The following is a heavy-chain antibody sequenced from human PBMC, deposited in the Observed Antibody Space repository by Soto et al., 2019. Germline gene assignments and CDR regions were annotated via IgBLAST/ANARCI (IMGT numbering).Heavy chain of an antibody. CDR2: ISSSSSYI. CDR3: ARDRDYYGSGSYFGVYYYYGMDV. J-gene: IGHJ6*02. D-gene: IGHD3-10*01. V-gene: IGHV3-21*01. Sequence: GGSLRLSCAASGFTFSSYSMNWVRQAPGKWLEWVSSISSSSSYIYYADSVKGRFTISRDNAKNSLYLQMNSLRAEDTAVYYCARDRDYYGSGSYFGVYYYYGMDVWGQGXTVTVYS. CDR1: GFTFSSYS.